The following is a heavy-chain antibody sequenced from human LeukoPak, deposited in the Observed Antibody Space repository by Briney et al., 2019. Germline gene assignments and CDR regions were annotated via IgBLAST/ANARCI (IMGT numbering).Heavy chain of an antibody. J-gene: IGHJ5*02. CDR3: ARVPNRGDKFDP. CDR2: MNPTSGNT. CDR1: GYIFTSYD. V-gene: IGHV1-8*01. D-gene: IGHD6-25*01. Sequence: ASVKVSCKASGYIFTSYDINWVRQATGQGLEWMGWMNPTSGNTGYAQKFQGRVTMTRDTSIGTAYIELSSLRSEDSAVYYCARVPNRGDKFDPWGQGTLVTVSS.